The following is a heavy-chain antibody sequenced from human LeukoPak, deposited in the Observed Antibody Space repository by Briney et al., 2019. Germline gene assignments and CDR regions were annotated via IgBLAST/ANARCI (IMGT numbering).Heavy chain of an antibody. Sequence: QTGGSLRLSCAASGFTFSNYWMRWVRQAPGKGLVWVSGLSSCGRCTNYADSVKGRFTISSDKAQNTLYLQMNRLRAEDTAVYSCVRDRPYTSALSNYWSQGTLVTVYS. J-gene: IGHJ4*02. V-gene: IGHV3-74*01. CDR3: VRDRPYTSALSNY. CDR1: GFTFSNYW. D-gene: IGHD6-19*01. CDR2: LSSCGRCT.